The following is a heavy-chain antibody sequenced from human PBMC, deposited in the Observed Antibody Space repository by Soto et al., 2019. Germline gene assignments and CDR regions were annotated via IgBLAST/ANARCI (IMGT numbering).Heavy chain of an antibody. CDR1: GGTFSSYT. Sequence: QVQLVQSGAEVKKPGSSVKVSCKASGGTFSSYTISWVRQAPGQGLEWMGRIIPILGIANYAQKFQGRVTITADKSTSTAYMELSSLRSEDTAVYYCARGYCSGCSCYQFDYWGQGTLVNVSS. J-gene: IGHJ4*02. D-gene: IGHD2-15*01. CDR2: IIPILGIA. V-gene: IGHV1-69*02. CDR3: ARGYCSGCSCYQFDY.